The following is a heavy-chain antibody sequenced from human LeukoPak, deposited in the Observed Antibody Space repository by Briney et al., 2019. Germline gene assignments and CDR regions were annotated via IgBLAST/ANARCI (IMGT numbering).Heavy chain of an antibody. V-gene: IGHV3-33*01. CDR2: IWYDGSNK. CDR1: GLTFSSYG. D-gene: IGHD2-2*01. J-gene: IGHJ4*02. Sequence: PGGSLRLSCAASGLTFSSYGMHWVRQAPGKGLEWVAVIWYDGSNKYYADSVKGRFTISRDNSKNTLYLQMNSLRAEDTAVYYCARRSAAAPGSPFDYWGQGTLVTVSS. CDR3: ARRSAAAPGSPFDY.